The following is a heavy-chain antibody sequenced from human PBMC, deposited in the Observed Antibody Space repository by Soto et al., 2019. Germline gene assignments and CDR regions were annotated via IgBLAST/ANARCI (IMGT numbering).Heavy chain of an antibody. V-gene: IGHV4-30-2*01. D-gene: IGHD2-15*01. J-gene: IGHJ4*02. Sequence: QLQLQESGSGLVKPSQTLSLTCAVSGGSISSGGYSWSWIRQPPGKGLEWIGYIYHSGSTYYNPSRXSXAXRXXDRSKNQFSLKLSSVTAADTAVYYCARGQVVAAQHWGQGTLVTVSS. CDR3: ARGQVVAAQH. CDR2: IYHSGST. CDR1: GGSISSGGYS.